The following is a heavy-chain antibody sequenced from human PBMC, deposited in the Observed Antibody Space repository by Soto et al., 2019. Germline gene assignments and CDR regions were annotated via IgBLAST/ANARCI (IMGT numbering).Heavy chain of an antibody. V-gene: IGHV3-21*04. J-gene: IGHJ2*01. D-gene: IGHD6-13*01. CDR3: AKDIHSSSWCFDL. Sequence: EVQLVESGGGLVKPGGSLRLSCAASGFTFSSYSMNWVRQAPGKGLEWVSSISSSSSYIYYADSVKGRFTISGDNAKNSLYLQMNSLRAEDTALYYCAKDIHSSSWCFDLWGRGTLVTVSS. CDR2: ISSSSSYI. CDR1: GFTFSSYS.